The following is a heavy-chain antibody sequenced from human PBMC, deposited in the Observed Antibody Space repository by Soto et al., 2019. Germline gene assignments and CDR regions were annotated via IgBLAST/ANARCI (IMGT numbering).Heavy chain of an antibody. V-gene: IGHV4-30-2*01. CDR3: ARSNPSSGWYGDFDY. Sequence: SETLSLTCAVSGGSISSGGYSWSWIRQPPGKGLEWIGYIYHSGSTYYNPSLKSRVTISVDTSKNQFSLKLSSVTAADTAVYDCARSNPSSGWYGDFDYWGQGTLVTVSS. J-gene: IGHJ4*02. CDR1: GGSISSGGYS. CDR2: IYHSGST. D-gene: IGHD6-19*01.